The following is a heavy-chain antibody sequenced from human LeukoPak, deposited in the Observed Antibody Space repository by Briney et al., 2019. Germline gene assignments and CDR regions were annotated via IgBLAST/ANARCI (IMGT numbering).Heavy chain of an antibody. V-gene: IGHV4-38-2*01. CDR1: GYSISSGYY. CDR3: ARGYSYGNGYFDY. D-gene: IGHD5-18*01. Sequence: ASETLSLTCAVSGYSISSGYYWGWIRQPPGKGLEWIGSIYHSGSTYYNPSLKSRVTISVDTSMNQFSLKLSSVTAADTAVYYCARGYSYGNGYFDYWGQGTLVTVSS. CDR2: IYHSGST. J-gene: IGHJ4*02.